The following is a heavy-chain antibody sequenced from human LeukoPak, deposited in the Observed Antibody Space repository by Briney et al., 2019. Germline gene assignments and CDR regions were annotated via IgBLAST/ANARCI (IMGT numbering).Heavy chain of an antibody. J-gene: IGHJ6*03. CDR1: GFTFSSYE. CDR2: ISSSGSTI. V-gene: IGHV3-48*03. CDR3: ARGDIASYYYSLEV. Sequence: PGGSLRLSCAASGFTFSSYEMNWVRQAPGKGLEWVSYISSSGSTIYYADSVKGRFTISRDNAKNSLFLQMSSLRAEDTAVYYCARGDIASYYYSLEVWGTGTTVIISS. D-gene: IGHD5-12*01.